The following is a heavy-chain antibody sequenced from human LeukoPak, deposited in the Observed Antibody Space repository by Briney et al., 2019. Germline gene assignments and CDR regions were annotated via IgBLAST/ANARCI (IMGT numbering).Heavy chain of an antibody. Sequence: GGSLRLSCAASGFTFSSYGMHWVRRAPGKGLEWVAVISYDGSNKYYADSVKGRFTISRDNSKNTLYLQMNSLRAEDTAVYYCAKVRAMVPYYYGMDVWGKGTTVTVSS. CDR2: ISYDGSNK. CDR3: AKVRAMVPYYYGMDV. CDR1: GFTFSSYG. J-gene: IGHJ6*04. V-gene: IGHV3-30*18. D-gene: IGHD5-18*01.